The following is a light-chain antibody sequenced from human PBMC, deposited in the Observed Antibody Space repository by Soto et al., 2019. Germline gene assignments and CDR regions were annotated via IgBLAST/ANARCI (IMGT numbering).Light chain of an antibody. CDR2: EVS. J-gene: IGLJ2*01. Sequence: QSALTQPPSASGSPGQSVTISCTGTSSDVGACNYVSWFQQHPGKAPKLMIYEVSKRPSGVPDRFSGSKSGSTASLIVSGIQAEDEADYYCSSCAGSNNLVFGRGTKLTVL. V-gene: IGLV2-8*01. CDR1: SSDVGACNY. CDR3: SSCAGSNNLV.